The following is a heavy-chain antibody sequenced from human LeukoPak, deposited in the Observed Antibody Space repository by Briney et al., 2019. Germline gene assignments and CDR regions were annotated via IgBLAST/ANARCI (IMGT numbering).Heavy chain of an antibody. V-gene: IGHV4-34*01. D-gene: IGHD3-22*01. Sequence: SETLSLTCAVYGGSFSGYYWSWIRQPPGKGLEWIGEINHSGRTNYNPSLKSRVTISVDTSKNQFSLKLSSVTAADTAVYYCARLHSGSIDCWGQGTLVTVSS. CDR1: GGSFSGYY. CDR3: ARLHSGSIDC. J-gene: IGHJ4*02. CDR2: INHSGRT.